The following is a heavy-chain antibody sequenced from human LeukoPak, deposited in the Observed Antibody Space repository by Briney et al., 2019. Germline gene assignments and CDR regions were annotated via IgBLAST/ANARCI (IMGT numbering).Heavy chain of an antibody. D-gene: IGHD3-22*01. V-gene: IGHV3-21*01. CDR1: GFTFSSYS. J-gene: IGHJ4*02. CDR2: ISSSSSYI. CDR3: ASSGDSSGYYVFGY. Sequence: GGSLRLSXAASGFTFSSYSMNWVRQAPGKGLEWVSSISSSSSYIYYADSVKGRFTISRDNAKNSLYLQMNSLRAEDTAVYYCASSGDSSGYYVFGYWGQGSLVTVSS.